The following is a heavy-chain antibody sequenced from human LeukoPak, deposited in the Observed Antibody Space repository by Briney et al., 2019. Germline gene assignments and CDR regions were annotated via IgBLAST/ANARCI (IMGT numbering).Heavy chain of an antibody. D-gene: IGHD3-3*01. CDR3: ARVSYYDFWSGYED. J-gene: IGHJ4*02. V-gene: IGHV4-30-4*08. CDR2: IYYSGST. CDR1: GGSISSGGYY. Sequence: SETLSLTCTVSGGSISSGGYYWSWIRQHPGKGLEWIGYIYYSGSTYYNPSLKSRVTISVDTSKNQFSLKLSSVTAADTAVYYCARVSYYDFWSGYEDWGQGTLVTVSS.